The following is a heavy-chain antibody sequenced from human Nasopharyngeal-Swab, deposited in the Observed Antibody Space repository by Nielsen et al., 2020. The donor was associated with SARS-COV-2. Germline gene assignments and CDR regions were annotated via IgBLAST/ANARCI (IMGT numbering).Heavy chain of an antibody. J-gene: IGHJ2*01. CDR2: IYPSGST. CDR1: GGSISSDGYS. V-gene: IGHV4-30-2*01. D-gene: IGHD4-17*01. Sequence: SCAVSGGSISSDGYSWSWIRQPPGKGLEWIGYIYPSGSTHYNPSLKSRVTISIDTSKNHFSLKMSSVTAADSAVYYCARGDYGDLYWYFGLWGRGTLVTVSS. CDR3: ARGDYGDLYWYFGL.